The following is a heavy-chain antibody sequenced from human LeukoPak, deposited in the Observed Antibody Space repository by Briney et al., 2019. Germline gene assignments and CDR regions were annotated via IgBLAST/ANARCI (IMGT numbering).Heavy chain of an antibody. CDR3: ARRAPDSAYYYYGMDV. D-gene: IGHD3-10*01. V-gene: IGHV4-59*08. CDR1: GGSISSYY. CDR2: IYYSGST. Sequence: SETLSLTCTVSGGSISSYYWSWIRQPPGKGLEWIGYIYYSGSTNYNPSLKSRVTISVDTSKNQFSLKLSSVPAADTAVYYCARRAPDSAYYYYGMDVWGQGTTVTVSS. J-gene: IGHJ6*02.